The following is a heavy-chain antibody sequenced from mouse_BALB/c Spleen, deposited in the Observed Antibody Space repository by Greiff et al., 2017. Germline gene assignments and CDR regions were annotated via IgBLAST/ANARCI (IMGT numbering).Heavy chain of an antibody. CDR1: GFNIKDTY. D-gene: IGHD2-14*01. CDR2: IDPANGNT. CDR3: ARGGYGGYAMDY. J-gene: IGHJ4*01. Sequence: EVQLQESGAELVRSGASVKLSCTASGFNIKDTYMHWVKQRPEQGLEWIGRIDPANGNTKYDPKFQGKATITADTSSNTAYLQLSSLTSEDTAVYYCARGGYGGYAMDYWGQGTSVTVSS. V-gene: IGHV14-3*02.